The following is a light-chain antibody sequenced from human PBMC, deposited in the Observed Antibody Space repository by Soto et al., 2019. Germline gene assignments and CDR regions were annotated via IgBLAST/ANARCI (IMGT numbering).Light chain of an antibody. CDR1: SSDVGGYNY. J-gene: IGLJ2*01. CDR2: NVS. CDR3: SSFTSNNTVL. Sequence: QSVLTQPASVSGSPGQSITISCTGTSSDVGGYNYVSWYQQHPGKAPKLMIYNVSNRPSGVSNRFSGSKSGNTASLTISGLQAEDEGHYYCSSFTSNNTVLFGGGTKVTV. V-gene: IGLV2-14*01.